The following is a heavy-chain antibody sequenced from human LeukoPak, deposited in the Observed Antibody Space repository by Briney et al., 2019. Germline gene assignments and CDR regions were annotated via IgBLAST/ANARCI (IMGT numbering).Heavy chain of an antibody. CDR2: IWYDGSTK. Sequence: GGSLRLSCAASEFTFSNYDRHWVRQAPGKGLEGVAGIWYDGSTKYYADSVKGRFTISRANSKNTVHLQINSLRAEDTAVYYCAREGSGSYAHYWGQGTLVTVSS. J-gene: IGHJ4*02. V-gene: IGHV3-33*01. CDR3: AREGSGSYAHY. CDR1: EFTFSNYD. D-gene: IGHD1-26*01.